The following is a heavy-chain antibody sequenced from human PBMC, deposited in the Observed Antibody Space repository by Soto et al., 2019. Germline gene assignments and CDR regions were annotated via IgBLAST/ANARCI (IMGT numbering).Heavy chain of an antibody. Sequence: QVQLQQWGAGLLKPSETLSLTCAIYGGSFSGYYWRWIRQPPGKGLEWIGEINHSGSTNYNPSLKSRVAMSVDTSKNQFSLKLSSVTAADMAVYYCAAAVARGWFDPWGQGTLVTVSS. D-gene: IGHD6-19*01. CDR1: GGSFSGYY. V-gene: IGHV4-34*02. J-gene: IGHJ5*02. CDR2: INHSGST. CDR3: AAAVARGWFDP.